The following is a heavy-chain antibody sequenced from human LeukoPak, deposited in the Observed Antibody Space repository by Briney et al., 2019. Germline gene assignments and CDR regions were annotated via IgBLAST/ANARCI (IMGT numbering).Heavy chain of an antibody. J-gene: IGHJ4*02. CDR3: ATNLVGATKYYFDY. Sequence: PGGSLRLSCSASGFTFSSYSMNWVRQAPGKGLEWVSYISSSSSYTNYADSVKGRFTISRDNAKNSLYLQMNSLRAEDTAVYYCATNLVGATKYYFDYWGQGTLVTVSS. CDR1: GFTFSSYS. V-gene: IGHV3-21*05. CDR2: ISSSSSYT. D-gene: IGHD1-26*01.